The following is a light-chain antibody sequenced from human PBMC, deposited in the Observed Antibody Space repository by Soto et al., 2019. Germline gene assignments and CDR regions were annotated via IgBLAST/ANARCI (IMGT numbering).Light chain of an antibody. V-gene: IGKV1-5*03. Sequence: MRMTKSPSNLPASIGDTVTSTFRASQTISSWLAWYQQKPGKAPKLLIYKASTLKSGVPSRFSGSGSGTDFTLSISCLQSEDLATYYCQQYYSYLITFGQGTRLEIK. CDR2: KAS. J-gene: IGKJ5*01. CDR3: QQYYSYLIT. CDR1: QTISSW.